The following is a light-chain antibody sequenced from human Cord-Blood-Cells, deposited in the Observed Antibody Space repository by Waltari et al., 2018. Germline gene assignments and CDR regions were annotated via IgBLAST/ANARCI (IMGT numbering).Light chain of an antibody. V-gene: IGKV1-27*01. CDR3: QKYNSAPRT. J-gene: IGKJ1*01. CDR2: ASS. Sequence: DIQMTQSRYSLSVSVGDIVTITCRASQGISNYLAWYQQQPGKVPKLLIYASSTLQSGVPSRFSGSGAGTDFTLTISSLQPEDVATYYCQKYNSAPRTFGQGTKVEIK. CDR1: QGISNY.